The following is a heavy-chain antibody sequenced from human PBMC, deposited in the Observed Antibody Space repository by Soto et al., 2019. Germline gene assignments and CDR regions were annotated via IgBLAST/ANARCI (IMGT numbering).Heavy chain of an antibody. CDR1: GFTFSDFG. CDR2: ISKDGRDR. CDR3: ASPREGQWLVFDH. J-gene: IGHJ4*02. V-gene: IGHV3-30*19. Sequence: GGSLRLSCVVSGFTFSDFGMHWVRQSPGEGLAWVASISKDGRDRYYSESVKGRFTISRDDSKNTVSLQMNSLKVEDTAAYFCASPREGQWLVFDHWGQRTLVTVSS. D-gene: IGHD6-19*01.